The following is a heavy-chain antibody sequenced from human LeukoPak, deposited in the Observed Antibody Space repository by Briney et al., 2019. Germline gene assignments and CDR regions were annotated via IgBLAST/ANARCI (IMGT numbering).Heavy chain of an antibody. CDR3: ARELGSGYYYGFDY. CDR1: GFTFSSYA. J-gene: IGHJ4*02. CDR2: ISYDGSNK. V-gene: IGHV3-30*01. D-gene: IGHD3-22*01. Sequence: GGSLRLSCAASGFTFSSYAMHWVRQAPGKGLEWVAVISYDGSNKYYADSVKGRFTISRDNSKNTLYLQMNSLRAEDTAVYYCARELGSGYYYGFDYWGQGTLVTVSS.